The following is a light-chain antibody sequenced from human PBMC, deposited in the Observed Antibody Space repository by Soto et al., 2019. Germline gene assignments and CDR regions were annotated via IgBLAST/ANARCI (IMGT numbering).Light chain of an antibody. CDR1: QSISSY. Sequence: DIQMTQSPSSLSASVGERVTITCRASQSISSYLNWYQQKPGKAPKLLIYAASSLPSGVPSRFSGSGSGTDFTLTISSLQPEDFATYYCQQSYSTPPWTFGQGTKVEIK. CDR2: AAS. J-gene: IGKJ1*01. CDR3: QQSYSTPPWT. V-gene: IGKV1-39*01.